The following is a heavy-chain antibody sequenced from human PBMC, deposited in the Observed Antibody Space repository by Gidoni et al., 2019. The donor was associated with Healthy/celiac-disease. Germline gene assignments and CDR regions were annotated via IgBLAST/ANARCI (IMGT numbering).Heavy chain of an antibody. J-gene: IGHJ6*02. CDR3: AGGGQLYYYYYGMDV. D-gene: IGHD3-16*01. Sequence: EVQLVESGGGLIQPGGSLRLSCAASGFTVSSNYMSWVRQAPGKGLEWVSVIYSGGSTYYADSVKGRFTISRDNSKNTLYLQMNSLRAEDTAVYYCAGGGQLYYYYYGMDVWGQGTTVTVSS. CDR2: IYSGGST. CDR1: GFTVSSNY. V-gene: IGHV3-53*01.